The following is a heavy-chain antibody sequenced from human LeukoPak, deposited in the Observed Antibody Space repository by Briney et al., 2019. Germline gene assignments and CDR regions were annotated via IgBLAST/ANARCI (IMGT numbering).Heavy chain of an antibody. J-gene: IGHJ4*02. D-gene: IGHD1-26*01. V-gene: IGHV4-39*01. CDR3: AKSGGYGLIDY. Sequence: SETLSLTCTVSGASVSGSAYYWGWIRQPPGKGLEWIGNIYYSGSTYYNESLESRVIISIDTSKNQFSLKLNSVTAADTAMYYCAKSGGYGLIDYWGQGTLVTVSS. CDR1: GASVSGSAYY. CDR2: IYYSGST.